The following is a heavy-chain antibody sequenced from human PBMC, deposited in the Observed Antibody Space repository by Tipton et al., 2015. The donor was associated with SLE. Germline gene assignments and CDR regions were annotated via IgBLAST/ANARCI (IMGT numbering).Heavy chain of an antibody. CDR3: TRDPYYYDSSGSPYSY. D-gene: IGHD3-22*01. Sequence: TLSLTCTVSGGSISSGSYYWNWIRQPPGRGLEWIGSIYHSGSTYYNPSLKSRVTISVDTSKNQFSLKLNSVTAADTAVYYCTRDPYYYDSSGSPYSYWGQGTLVIVSS. V-gene: IGHV4-39*07. CDR1: GGSISSGSYY. CDR2: IYHSGST. J-gene: IGHJ4*02.